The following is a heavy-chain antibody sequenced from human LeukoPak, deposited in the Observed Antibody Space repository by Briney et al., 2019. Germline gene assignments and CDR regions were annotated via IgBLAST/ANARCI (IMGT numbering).Heavy chain of an antibody. CDR1: GYRFTSYW. Sequence: GESLKISCKGSGYRFTSYWIGWVRQVPGKGLEWMGIIYPGDSDTRYSPSFQGQVTISADKSITTAYLQWSSLKASDTAMYYCARLVPPAAGTDYSDYWGQGTLVTVSS. CDR2: IYPGDSDT. CDR3: ARLVPPAAGTDYSDY. J-gene: IGHJ4*02. V-gene: IGHV5-51*01. D-gene: IGHD6-13*01.